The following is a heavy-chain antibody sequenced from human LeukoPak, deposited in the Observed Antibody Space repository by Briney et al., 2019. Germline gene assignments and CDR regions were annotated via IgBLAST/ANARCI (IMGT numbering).Heavy chain of an antibody. CDR2: IYYSGST. CDR1: DGSTSSYY. J-gene: IGHJ4*02. D-gene: IGHD6-19*01. V-gene: IGHV4-59*08. Sequence: SETLSLTCTVSDGSTSSYYWSWIRQPPGKGLEWIGYIYYSGSTNYNPSLKSRVTISVDTSKNQFSLKLSSVTAADTAVYYCARHSKRQFRAVAGYFDYWGQGTLVTVSS. CDR3: ARHSKRQFRAVAGYFDY.